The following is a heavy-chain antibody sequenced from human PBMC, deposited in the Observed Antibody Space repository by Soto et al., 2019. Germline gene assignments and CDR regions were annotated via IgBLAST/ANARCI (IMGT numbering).Heavy chain of an antibody. CDR2: INPNSGGT. Sequence: ASVKVSCKASGYTFTGYYMHWVRQAPGQGLEWMGWINPNSGGTNYAQKFQGWVTMTRDTSISTAYMELSRLRSDDTAVYYCASGGTSGHDEVGMNVWGQGTTVTVSS. CDR1: GYTFTGYY. D-gene: IGHD5-12*01. CDR3: ASGGTSGHDEVGMNV. J-gene: IGHJ6*02. V-gene: IGHV1-2*04.